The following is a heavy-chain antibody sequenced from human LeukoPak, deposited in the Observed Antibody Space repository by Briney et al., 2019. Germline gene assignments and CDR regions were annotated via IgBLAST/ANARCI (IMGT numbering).Heavy chain of an antibody. D-gene: IGHD2-15*01. CDR2: INHSGST. CDR1: GGSFSGYY. Sequence: SETLSLTCAVYGGSFSGYYCSWIRQPPGKGLEWIGEINHSGSTNYNPSLKSRVTISVDTSKNQFSLKLSSVTAADTAVYYCARVVVVVADGMDVWGKGTTVTVSS. J-gene: IGHJ6*04. CDR3: ARVVVVVADGMDV. V-gene: IGHV4-34*01.